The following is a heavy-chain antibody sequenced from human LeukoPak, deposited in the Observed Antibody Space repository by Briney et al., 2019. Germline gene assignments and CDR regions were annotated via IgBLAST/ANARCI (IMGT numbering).Heavy chain of an antibody. V-gene: IGHV3-7*03. Sequence: GGSLRLSCAASGFTFSDHWMHWVRQPPGKGLEWVANINEAGVEKYHVDSVKGRFTIFRDNAKNSLYLQMNNLRAEDTAVYYCARELSRTGAFDYWGQGTLVTVSS. CDR2: INEAGVEK. CDR3: ARELSRTGAFDY. J-gene: IGHJ4*02. CDR1: GFTFSDHW. D-gene: IGHD3-10*01.